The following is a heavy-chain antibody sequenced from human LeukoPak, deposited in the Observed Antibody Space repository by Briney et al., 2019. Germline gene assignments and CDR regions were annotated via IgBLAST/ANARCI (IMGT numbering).Heavy chain of an antibody. Sequence: GGSLRLSCAGSGFTFSRYGMHWVLQAPGKGLEWVALIRYDGNDHWYGDSAKGRFTISRDNSKDTVYLQMDSLRDEDTAVYYCARWGIVGHDAFDLWGQGTMVTVSS. CDR1: GFTFSRYG. D-gene: IGHD1-26*01. CDR2: IRYDGNDH. V-gene: IGHV3-33*01. J-gene: IGHJ3*01. CDR3: ARWGIVGHDAFDL.